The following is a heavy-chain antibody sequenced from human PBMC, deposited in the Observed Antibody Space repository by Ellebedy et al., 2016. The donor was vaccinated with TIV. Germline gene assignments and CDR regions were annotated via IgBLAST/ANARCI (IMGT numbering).Heavy chain of an antibody. CDR2: IRSKAYGGTT. CDR1: GFTFGAYA. V-gene: IGHV3-49*04. CDR3: TRDLTTLAAAGTGIYYYTMDV. D-gene: IGHD6-13*01. J-gene: IGHJ6*02. Sequence: GGSLRLSXTASGFTFGAYAMSWVRQAPGKGLEWVSFIRSKAYGGTTEYAASVKGRFTISRDDSKSIAYLQMNSLKAEDTAVYYCTRDLTTLAAAGTGIYYYTMDVWGQGTTVTVSS.